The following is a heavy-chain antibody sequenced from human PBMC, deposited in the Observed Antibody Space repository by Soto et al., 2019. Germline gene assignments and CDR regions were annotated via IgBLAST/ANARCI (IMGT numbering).Heavy chain of an antibody. J-gene: IGHJ4*02. D-gene: IGHD3-10*01. CDR2: IVVGSGNT. Sequence: SVKVSCKASGFTFSSSAVQWVRQARGQRLEWIGWIVVGSGNTKYAQKFQERVTITRDMSTSTAYMELSSLTSEDAAVYFCAADRPPGFWGQGTLVTVSS. CDR1: GFTFSSSA. CDR3: AADRPPGF. V-gene: IGHV1-58*01.